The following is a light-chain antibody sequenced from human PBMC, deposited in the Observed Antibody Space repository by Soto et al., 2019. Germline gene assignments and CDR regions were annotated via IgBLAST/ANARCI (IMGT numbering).Light chain of an antibody. CDR3: LCYITYPWT. J-gene: IGKJ1*01. V-gene: IGKV1-5*01. CDR2: DAS. CDR1: QSCRNS. Sequence: DLQMTQSPSTLSASVGDRVTITCRASQSCRNSLAWYQQKAGKAPTLLIYDASTLQSGVPSRFSGSGSGTEFSLTISSLQSEDFATYYCLCYITYPWTFGQGTKVEIK.